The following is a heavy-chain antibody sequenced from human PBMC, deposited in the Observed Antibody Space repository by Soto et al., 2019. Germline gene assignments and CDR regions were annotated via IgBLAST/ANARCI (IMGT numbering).Heavy chain of an antibody. V-gene: IGHV1-2*02. CDR1: GYSFSDNQ. D-gene: IGHD4-4*01. CDR3: ARKHSLDYIRWGLDP. Sequence: SVKVSCKASGYSFSDNQIHWLRRAPGQGLEWMGRINPKSDDRNYAQKFQGRVTMTRDTSIDTAYLELTGLTSDETAIYYCARKHSLDYIRWGLDPWGQGTLVTVSS. CDR2: INPKSDDR. J-gene: IGHJ5*02.